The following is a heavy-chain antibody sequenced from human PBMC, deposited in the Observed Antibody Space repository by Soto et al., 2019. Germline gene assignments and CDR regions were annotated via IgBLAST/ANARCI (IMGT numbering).Heavy chain of an antibody. CDR1: GFTFSSYA. CDR2: ISGSGGST. D-gene: IGHD3-16*01. Sequence: GGSLRLSCAASGFTFSSYAMSWVRQAPGKGLEWVSAISGSGGSTYYADSVKGRFTISRDNSKNTLYLQMNSLRAEDTAVYYCATNSGGWYYYYYMDVWGKGTTVTVSS. J-gene: IGHJ6*03. CDR3: ATNSGGWYYYYYMDV. V-gene: IGHV3-23*01.